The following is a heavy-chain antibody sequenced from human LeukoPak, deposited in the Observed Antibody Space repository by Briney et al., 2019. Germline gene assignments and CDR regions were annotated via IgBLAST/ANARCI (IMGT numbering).Heavy chain of an antibody. Sequence: ASVKVSCKASGGTFSSYAISWVRQAPGQGLEWMGGIIPIFGTANYAQKFQGRVTITADESTSTAYMELGSLRSEDTAVYYCAREGPDSSSHYAWGQGTLVTVSS. CDR3: AREGPDSSSHYA. V-gene: IGHV1-69*13. CDR1: GGTFSSYA. J-gene: IGHJ5*02. CDR2: IIPIFGTA. D-gene: IGHD6-13*01.